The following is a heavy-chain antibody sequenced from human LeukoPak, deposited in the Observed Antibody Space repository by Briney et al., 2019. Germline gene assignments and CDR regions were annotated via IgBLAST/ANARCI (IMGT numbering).Heavy chain of an antibody. CDR3: VRMTSYSSGCYFDY. CDR2: IYYSGTT. V-gene: IGHV4-59*01. CDR1: GGSISGYY. Sequence: SETLSLTCTVTGGSISGYYWSWIRQPPGKGLEWIGFIYYSGTTNYNPSLKSRVTVSVDTSKNQFSLMLSSVTAADTAVYYCVRMTSYSSGCYFDYWGQGTLVTVSS. D-gene: IGHD6-19*01. J-gene: IGHJ4*02.